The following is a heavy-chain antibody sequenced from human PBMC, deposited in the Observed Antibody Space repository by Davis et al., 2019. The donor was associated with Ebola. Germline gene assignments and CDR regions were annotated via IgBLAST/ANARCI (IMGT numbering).Heavy chain of an antibody. V-gene: IGHV1-46*02. Sequence: ASVKVSCKASGYNFKTKYMNWVRQAPGHGLKWMGVIDPTDGSTTYAQEFQGRVTMTRNTSTSTMYLEVRSLTIEDTAVYYCVIISMTWGQGTLVTVSS. CDR2: IDPTDGST. CDR1: GYNFKTKY. CDR3: VIISMT. J-gene: IGHJ4*03. D-gene: IGHD2-21*02.